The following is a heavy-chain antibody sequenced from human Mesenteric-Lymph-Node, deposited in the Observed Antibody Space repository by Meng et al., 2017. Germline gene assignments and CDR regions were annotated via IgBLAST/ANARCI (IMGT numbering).Heavy chain of an antibody. V-gene: IGHV1-69*06. J-gene: IGHJ4*02. CDR1: GASICSYA. D-gene: IGHD6-19*01. CDR3: YRGTRSSGCYDLEY. Sequence: APVVESGPGIEKPAPPLSVSCKASGASICSYAFAWKPQGPGPGLVWLGLIIAIFSSANYAQNLVAMETRTADNFATSTYMLLRSLSSEAPAVAYWYRGTRSSGCYDLEYWGQRTLVTVSS. CDR2: IIAIFSSA.